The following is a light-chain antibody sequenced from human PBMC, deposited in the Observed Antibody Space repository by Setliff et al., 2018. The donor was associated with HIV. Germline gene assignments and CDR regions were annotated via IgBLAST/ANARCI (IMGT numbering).Light chain of an antibody. Sequence: QSVLTQPPSASGTPGQRVTISCSGSSSNIGSYTVNWYQHLPGTAPELLIYSQNQRPSGVPDRFSGSKSGTSASLAISGLQSEDEGDYYCEAWDDSLSGPVFGGGTKVTVL. CDR2: SQN. CDR1: SSNIGSYT. J-gene: IGLJ3*02. V-gene: IGLV1-44*01. CDR3: EAWDDSLSGPV.